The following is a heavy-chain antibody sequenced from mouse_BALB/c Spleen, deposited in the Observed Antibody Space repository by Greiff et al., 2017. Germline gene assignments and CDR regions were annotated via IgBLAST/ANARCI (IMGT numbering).Heavy chain of an antibody. D-gene: IGHD1-1*01. CDR2: INPYNDGT. J-gene: IGHJ4*01. Sequence: EVQLQQSGPELVKPGASVKMSCKASGYTFTSYVMHWVKQKPGQGLEWIGYINPYNDGTKYNEKFKGKATLTSDKSSSTAYMELSSLTSEDSAVYYCARSGIITTVGAMDYWGQGTSVTVSS. CDR3: ARSGIITTVGAMDY. V-gene: IGHV1-14*01. CDR1: GYTFTSYV.